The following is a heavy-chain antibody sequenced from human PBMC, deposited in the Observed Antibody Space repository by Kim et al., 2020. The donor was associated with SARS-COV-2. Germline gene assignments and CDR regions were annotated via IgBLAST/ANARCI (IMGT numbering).Heavy chain of an antibody. J-gene: IGHJ4*02. D-gene: IGHD5-12*01. CDR3: ARVGSGYDLFDY. CDR1: GGSISSYY. Sequence: SETLSLTCTVSGGSISSYYWSWIRQPPGKGLEWIGYIYYSGSTNYNPSLKSRVTISVDTSKNQFSLKLSSVTAADTAVYYCARVGSGYDLFDYWGQGTLVTVSS. CDR2: IYYSGST. V-gene: IGHV4-59*01.